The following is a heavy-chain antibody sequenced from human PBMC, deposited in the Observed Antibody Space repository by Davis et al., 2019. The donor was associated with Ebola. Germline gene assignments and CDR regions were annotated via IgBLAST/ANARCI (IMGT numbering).Heavy chain of an antibody. CDR1: GFTFGDYA. D-gene: IGHD3-16*01. J-gene: IGHJ4*02. Sequence: GESLKISCTASGFTFGDYAMTWYRQAPGKGLEWVGFISSKAYGWTTEYAASVKGRFTISRDDSKSIAYLQMNSLKTEDTAVYYCTRDGRPGPLRLGELVSHWGQGTLVTVSS. V-gene: IGHV3-49*03. CDR3: TRDGRPGPLRLGELVSH. CDR2: ISSKAYGWTT.